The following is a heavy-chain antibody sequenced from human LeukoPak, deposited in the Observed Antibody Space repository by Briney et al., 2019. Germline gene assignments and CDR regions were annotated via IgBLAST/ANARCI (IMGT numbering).Heavy chain of an antibody. Sequence: VASVKVSCKVSGYTLTELSMHWVRQAPGKGLEWMGGFDPEDGETIYAQKFQGRVTMTEDTSTDTAYMELSSLRSDDTAMYYCVRDEGGYSASWFDYWGQGTLVTVSS. CDR2: FDPEDGET. CDR1: GYTLTELS. J-gene: IGHJ5*01. V-gene: IGHV1-24*01. D-gene: IGHD5-12*01. CDR3: VRDEGGYSASWFDY.